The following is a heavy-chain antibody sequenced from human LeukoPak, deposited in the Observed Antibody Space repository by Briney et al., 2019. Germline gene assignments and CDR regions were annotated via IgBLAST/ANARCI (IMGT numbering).Heavy chain of an antibody. D-gene: IGHD3-22*01. CDR2: IYYSGST. V-gene: IGHV4-59*08. CDR3: ARAPYDSGGYYDYFFDY. CDR1: GGSISSYY. Sequence: PSETLSLTCTVSGGSISSYYWSWIRQPPGKGLGWIGYIYYSGSTNYNPSLKSRVTISVDTSKNQFSLKLSSVTAADTAVYYCARAPYDSGGYYDYFFDYWGQGTLVTVSS. J-gene: IGHJ4*02.